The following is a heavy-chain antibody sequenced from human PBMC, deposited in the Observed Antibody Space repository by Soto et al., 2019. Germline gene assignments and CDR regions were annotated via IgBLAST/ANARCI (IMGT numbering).Heavy chain of an antibody. V-gene: IGHV3-23*01. D-gene: IGHD3-22*01. CDR3: AKDRGGFGYYDSSGPCT. CDR2: ISGSGGST. CDR1: GFTFSSYA. Sequence: EVQLLESGGGLVQPGGSLRLSCAASGFTFSSYAMSWVRQAPGKGLEWVSAISGSGGSTYYADSVKGRFTISRDNSKNTLYLQMNSLRAEDTAVYYCAKDRGGFGYYDSSGPCTWGQGTLVTGSS. J-gene: IGHJ5*02.